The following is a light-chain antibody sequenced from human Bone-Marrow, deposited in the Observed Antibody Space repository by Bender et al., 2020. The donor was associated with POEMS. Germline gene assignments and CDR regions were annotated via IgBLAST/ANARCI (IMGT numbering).Light chain of an antibody. CDR3: SSYGGSNNVV. V-gene: IGLV2-14*02. Sequence: QSALTQPASVSGSPGQSITISCTGTSSDVGSYNLVSWYQQHPGKAPKLMIYEVNKRPSGVPGRFSGSKSGNTASLTVSGLQAEDEGDYYCSSYGGSNNVVFGGGTKLTVL. CDR2: EVN. CDR1: SSDVGSYNL. J-gene: IGLJ3*02.